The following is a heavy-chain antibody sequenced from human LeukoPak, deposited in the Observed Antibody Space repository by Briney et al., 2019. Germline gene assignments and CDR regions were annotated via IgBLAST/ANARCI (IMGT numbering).Heavy chain of an antibody. CDR1: GYTFTAYY. V-gene: IGHV1-2*02. D-gene: IGHD1-26*01. Sequence: ASVKVSCKASGYTFTAYYMHWVRQAPGQGLEWMGWINPDSGGTNYAQKFQGRVTMTTDTSTSTASMELRSLRSDDTAVYYCARVIPQKWELPGKWFDPWGQGTLVTVSS. CDR2: INPDSGGT. CDR3: ARVIPQKWELPGKWFDP. J-gene: IGHJ5*02.